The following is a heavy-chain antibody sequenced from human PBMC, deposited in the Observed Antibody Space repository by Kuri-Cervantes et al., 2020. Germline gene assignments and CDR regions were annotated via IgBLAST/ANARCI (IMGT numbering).Heavy chain of an antibody. CDR1: GDSISTYF. CDR2: IYYSGST. J-gene: IGHJ4*02. Sequence: SETLSLTCTVSGDSISTYFWSWIRQPPGEGLEWIGYIYYSGSTNYNPSLKSRVSISVDTSKNQFSLKLSSVTAADTAVYYCARAAYSSSSPFDYWGQGTLVTVSS. D-gene: IGHD6-6*01. V-gene: IGHV4-59*12. CDR3: ARAAYSSSSPFDY.